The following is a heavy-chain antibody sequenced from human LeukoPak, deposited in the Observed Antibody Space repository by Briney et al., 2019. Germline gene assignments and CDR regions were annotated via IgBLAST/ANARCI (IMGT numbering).Heavy chain of an antibody. CDR2: INPNSGGT. CDR1: GYTFTGYY. D-gene: IGHD7-27*01. Sequence: ASVKVSCKASGYTFTGYYMHWVRQAPGQGLEWMGRINPNSGGTNYAQKFQGRVTMTRDTSISTAYMELSRLRSDDTAVYYCARSETGDWWYFDLWGRGTLVTVPS. J-gene: IGHJ2*01. CDR3: ARSETGDWWYFDL. V-gene: IGHV1-2*06.